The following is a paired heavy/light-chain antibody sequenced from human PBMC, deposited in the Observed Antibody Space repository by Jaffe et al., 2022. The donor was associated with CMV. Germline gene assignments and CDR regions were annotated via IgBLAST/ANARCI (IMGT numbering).Light chain of an antibody. CDR1: SSDIGGYIY. V-gene: IGLV2-14*03. CDR3: SSYTTTSARV. J-gene: IGLJ3*02. Sequence: QSALTQPASVSGSPGQSITISCTGTSSDIGGYIYVSWYQQHPGKAPKLIIYNVNNRPSGVSDRFSGSKSDNTASLTISGLQADDEADYYCSSYTTTSARVFGGGTKVTVL. CDR2: NVN.
Heavy chain of an antibody. J-gene: IGHJ6*03. CDR2: IIPTVGLP. CDR1: GGTFRNYA. D-gene: IGHD6-6*01. CDR3: AREAFGREAWIYSSSSGGYYYYYLDM. Sequence: QGQLVQSGAEVKKPGSSVRVSCKASGGTFRNYAITWVRQAPGQGLEWVGRIIPTVGLPNYEYKFQGRVTITADKSTTTVYMELKNLRSEDTAVYYCAREAFGREAWIYSSSSGGYYYYYLDMWGAGTTVTVSS. V-gene: IGHV1-69*09.